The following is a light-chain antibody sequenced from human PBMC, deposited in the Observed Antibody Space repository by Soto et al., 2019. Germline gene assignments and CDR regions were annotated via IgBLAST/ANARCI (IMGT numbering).Light chain of an antibody. V-gene: IGKV1-39*01. CDR3: QQSYRTPPYT. J-gene: IGKJ2*01. Sequence: DIQMTQSPSSLSASVGDRVTITCRASQSISSYLNWYQQKPGKAPKLLIYAASSLHSGVPSRFSGSGSGTDFTLTISSLQPEDFATYYCQQSYRTPPYTFGQGTKLEIK. CDR1: QSISSY. CDR2: AAS.